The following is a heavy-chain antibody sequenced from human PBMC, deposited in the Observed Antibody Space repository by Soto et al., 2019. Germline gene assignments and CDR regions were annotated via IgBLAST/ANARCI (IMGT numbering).Heavy chain of an antibody. CDR3: ARTVAGYFDY. J-gene: IGHJ4*02. V-gene: IGHV1-18*01. D-gene: IGHD6-19*01. CDR2: ISTYNGNT. Sequence: ASVKVSCKASGYTFTSSGISWVRQAPGQGPEWMGWISTYNGNTNYAQNLQGRVTMTTDTSTSTAYMELRGLRSDDTAVYYCARTVAGYFDYSGQGTLVIVSS. CDR1: GYTFTSSG.